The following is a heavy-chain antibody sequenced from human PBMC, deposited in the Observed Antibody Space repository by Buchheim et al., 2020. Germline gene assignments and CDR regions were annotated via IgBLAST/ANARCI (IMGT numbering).Heavy chain of an antibody. CDR2: MNPNSGNT. D-gene: IGHD5-18*01. Sequence: QVQLVQSGAEVKKPGASVKVSCKASGYTFTSYDINWVRQATGQGLEWMGWMNPNSGNTGYAQKFQGRVTMTRNTSISTAYMELSSLGSEDTAVYYCARIAGEYSYGLYYYYYYGMDVWGQGTT. CDR3: ARIAGEYSYGLYYYYYYGMDV. V-gene: IGHV1-8*01. CDR1: GYTFTSYD. J-gene: IGHJ6*02.